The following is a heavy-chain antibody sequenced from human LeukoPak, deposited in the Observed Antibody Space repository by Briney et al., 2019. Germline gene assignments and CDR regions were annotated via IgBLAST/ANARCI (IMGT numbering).Heavy chain of an antibody. CDR2: INPNSGGT. CDR3: ARVGVDFWSGYPNGYYGMDV. J-gene: IGHJ6*02. CDR1: GYTFTGYY. D-gene: IGHD3-3*01. Sequence: ASVKVSCKASGYTFTGYYMHWVRPAPGQGLEWMGWINPNSGGTNYAQKLQGRVTMTTDTSTSTAYMELRSLRSDDTAVYYCARVGVDFWSGYPNGYYGMDVWGQGTTVTVSS. V-gene: IGHV1-2*02.